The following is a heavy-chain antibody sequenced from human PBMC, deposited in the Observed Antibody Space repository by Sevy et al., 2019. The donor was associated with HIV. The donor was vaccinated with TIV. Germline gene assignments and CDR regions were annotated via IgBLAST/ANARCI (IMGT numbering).Heavy chain of an antibody. CDR3: ARDPYGRRGFDY. J-gene: IGHJ4*02. D-gene: IGHD3-16*01. V-gene: IGHV1-3*01. CDR2: LNPGNGNT. Sequence: ASVKVSCKASGYTFATYTLHWVGQAPGQSLEWMGWLNPGNGNTRYSQKFQGRVTITRDTSARTAYMELTSLTSEDTAVYYCARDPYGRRGFDYWGQGTLVTVSS. CDR1: GYTFATYT.